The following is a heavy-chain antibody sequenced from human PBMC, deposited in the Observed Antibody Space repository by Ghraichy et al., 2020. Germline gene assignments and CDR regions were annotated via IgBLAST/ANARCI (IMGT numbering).Heavy chain of an antibody. CDR3: ARSGHQNGGVKAAAVNY. Sequence: SETLSLTCTVSGGSISSGGYYWSWIRQHPGKGLEWIGYIYYSGSTYYNPSLKSRVTISVDTSKNQFSLKLSSVTAADTAVYYCARSGHQNGGVKAAAVNYWGQGTLVTVSS. D-gene: IGHD6-13*01. V-gene: IGHV4-31*03. J-gene: IGHJ4*02. CDR2: IYYSGST. CDR1: GGSISSGGYY.